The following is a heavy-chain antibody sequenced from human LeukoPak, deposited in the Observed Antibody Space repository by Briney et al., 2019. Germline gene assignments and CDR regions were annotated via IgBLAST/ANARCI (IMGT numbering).Heavy chain of an antibody. CDR3: ARSSGWWSLDY. D-gene: IGHD6-19*01. Sequence: GGSLRLSCAASGFTFSTASLHWVRQAPGRGLEWVSAFDTGFGTYYPDSLKGRLTTSRDNSKNTLFLQMNSLRAEDTAVYYCARSSGWWSLDYWGQGTLVTVSS. CDR2: FDTGFGT. CDR1: GFTFSTAS. J-gene: IGHJ4*02. V-gene: IGHV3-23*01.